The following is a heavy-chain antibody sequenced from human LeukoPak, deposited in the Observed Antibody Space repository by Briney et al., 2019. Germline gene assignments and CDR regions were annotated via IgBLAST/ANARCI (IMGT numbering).Heavy chain of an antibody. CDR2: ISAYNGNT. V-gene: IGHV1-18*01. Sequence: GASVKVSCKASGYTFTSYGISWVRQAPGQGLEWMGWISAYNGNTNYAQKLQGRVTMTTDTSTSTAYMELRSLRSDDTAVYYCAITPYYDFWSGMMPGDYWGQETLVTVSS. D-gene: IGHD3-3*01. CDR3: AITPYYDFWSGMMPGDY. J-gene: IGHJ4*02. CDR1: GYTFTSYG.